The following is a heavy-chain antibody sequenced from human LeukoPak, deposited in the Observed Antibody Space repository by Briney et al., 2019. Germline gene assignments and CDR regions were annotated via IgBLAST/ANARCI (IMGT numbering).Heavy chain of an antibody. D-gene: IGHD3-3*01. CDR3: ATEGFWSGYPFDY. Sequence: ASVKVSCKASGYTFTSYGVSWVRQAPGQGLEWMGWIGGYNGNTNYAQKFQGRVTMTTDTSTSTAYMELSSLRSEDTAVYYCATEGFWSGYPFDYWGQGTLVTVSS. J-gene: IGHJ4*02. CDR1: GYTFTSYG. CDR2: IGGYNGNT. V-gene: IGHV1-18*01.